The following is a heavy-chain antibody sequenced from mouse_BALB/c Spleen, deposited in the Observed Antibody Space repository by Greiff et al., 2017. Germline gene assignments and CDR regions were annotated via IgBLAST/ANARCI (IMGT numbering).Heavy chain of an antibody. D-gene: IGHD2-12*01. CDR1: GYTFTSYW. CDR2: INPSTGYT. V-gene: IGHV1-7*01. CDR3: ARALRHYWYFDV. Sequence: QVQLQQSGAELAKPGASVKMSCKASGYTFTSYWMHWVKQRPGQGLEWIGYINPSTGYTEYNQKFKDKATLTADKSSSTAYMQLSSLTSEDSAVYYCARALRHYWYFDVWGAGTTVTVSS. J-gene: IGHJ1*01.